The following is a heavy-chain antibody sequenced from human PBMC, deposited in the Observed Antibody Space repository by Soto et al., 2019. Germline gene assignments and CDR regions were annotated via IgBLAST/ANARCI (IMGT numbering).Heavy chain of an antibody. CDR3: AKDTRYCTNGVCYSPSSYYYYGMDV. J-gene: IGHJ6*02. D-gene: IGHD2-8*01. CDR1: GFTFSSYG. CDR2: ISYDGSNK. Sequence: PGGSLRLSCAASGFTFSSYGMHWVRQAPGKGLEWVAVISYDGSNKYYADSVKGRFTISRDNSKNMLYLQMNSLRAEDTAVYYCAKDTRYCTNGVCYSPSSYYYYGMDVWGQGTTVTVS. V-gene: IGHV3-30*18.